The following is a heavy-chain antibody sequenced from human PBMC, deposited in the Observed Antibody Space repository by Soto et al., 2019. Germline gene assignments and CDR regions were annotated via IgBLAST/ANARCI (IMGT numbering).Heavy chain of an antibody. CDR2: IYYSGST. CDR3: ARAGDYGDYVGWFDP. V-gene: IGHV4-59*01. Sequence: QVQLQESGPGLVKPSETLSLTCTVSGGSISSYYWSWIRQPPGKGLEWIGYIYYSGSTNYNPSLKSRVTISVDTSKNQFSLKLGSVTAADTAVYYCARAGDYGDYVGWFDPWGQGTLVTVSS. CDR1: GGSISSYY. J-gene: IGHJ5*02. D-gene: IGHD4-17*01.